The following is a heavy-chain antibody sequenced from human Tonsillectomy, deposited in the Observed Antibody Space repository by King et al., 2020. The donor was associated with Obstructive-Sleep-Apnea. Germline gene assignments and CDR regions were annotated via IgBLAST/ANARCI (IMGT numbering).Heavy chain of an antibody. CDR1: GGSISSGGYS. V-gene: IGHV4-30-2*01. CDR2: IYHSGST. J-gene: IGHJ5*02. CDR3: ARDLEVNWFDP. Sequence: QLQESGSGLVKPSQTLSLTCAVSGGSISSGGYSWSWIRQPPGKGLEWIGYIYHSGSTYYNPSLKSRVTISVDRSKNQFSLKLSSVTAADTAVYYCARDLEVNWFDPWGQGPLVTVSS.